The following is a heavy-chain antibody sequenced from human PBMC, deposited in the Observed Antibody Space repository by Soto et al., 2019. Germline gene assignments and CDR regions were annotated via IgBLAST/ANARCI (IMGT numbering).Heavy chain of an antibody. V-gene: IGHV1-3*01. CDR1: GYTFTSYA. CDR2: INAGNGNT. Sequence: ASVKVSCKASGYTFTSYAMHWVRQAPGQRLERMGWINAGNGNTKYSQKFQGRVTITRDTSASTAYMELSSLRSEDTAVYYCAREDLHSGYDYWGQGTLVTVSS. CDR3: AREDLHSGYDY. D-gene: IGHD5-12*01. J-gene: IGHJ4*02.